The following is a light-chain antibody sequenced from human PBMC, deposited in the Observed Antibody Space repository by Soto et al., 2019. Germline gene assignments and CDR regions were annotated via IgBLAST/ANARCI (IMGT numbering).Light chain of an antibody. CDR1: SFNIGNNA. J-gene: IGLJ1*01. Sequence: QSVLTQPPSVSAAPGQRVTISCSGRSFNIGNNAVNWYLQXPXXXXXXVIYNNELLSSGVSDRFSGSKSGTSASLAISGLQSEDEADYFCLAWDSSLNGYVFGTGTKVTVL. V-gene: IGLV1-36*01. CDR2: NNE. CDR3: LAWDSSLNGYV.